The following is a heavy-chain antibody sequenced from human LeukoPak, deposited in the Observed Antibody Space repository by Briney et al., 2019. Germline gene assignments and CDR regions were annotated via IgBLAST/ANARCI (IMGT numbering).Heavy chain of an antibody. V-gene: IGHV4-31*03. CDR3: ARHEGDGYNFGY. CDR2: IYFSGTT. Sequence: SETLSLTCTVSGGSISSGGYYWSWIRQHPGKGLEWIGNIYFSGTTYYNPSLKSRVTISVDTSKNQFSLKLSSVTAADTAVYYCARHEGDGYNFGYWGQGTLVTVSS. CDR1: GGSISSGGYY. D-gene: IGHD5-24*01. J-gene: IGHJ4*02.